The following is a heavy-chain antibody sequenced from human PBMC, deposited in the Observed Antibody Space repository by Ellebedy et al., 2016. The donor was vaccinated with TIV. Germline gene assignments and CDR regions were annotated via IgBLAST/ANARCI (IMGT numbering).Heavy chain of an antibody. CDR2: ISVSNIYT. J-gene: IGHJ4*02. CDR3: ARGGYDFWNPRY. CDR1: GFTFSIYW. Sequence: PGGSLRLSCAASGFTFSIYWMNWVRQAPGKGLEWVSFISVSNIYTNYADSVKGRFTISRDNAKNSLYLQMNSLRAEDTAVYYCARGGYDFWNPRYWGQGTLVTVSS. D-gene: IGHD3-3*01. V-gene: IGHV3-21*05.